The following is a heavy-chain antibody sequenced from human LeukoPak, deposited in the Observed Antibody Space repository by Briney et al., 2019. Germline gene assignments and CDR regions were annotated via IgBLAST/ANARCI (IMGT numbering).Heavy chain of an antibody. Sequence: ASVKVSCKASGYTFINNWMHWVRQAPGQGLEWIGLINPTGTRTGYAQKFQGRVTMTRDMSTSTADMELSRLRSDDTALYYCARVVEGTSMIDYWGQGTLVTVSS. CDR3: ARVVEGTSMIDY. CDR2: INPTGTRT. V-gene: IGHV1-46*01. D-gene: IGHD5-18*01. J-gene: IGHJ4*02. CDR1: GYTFINNW.